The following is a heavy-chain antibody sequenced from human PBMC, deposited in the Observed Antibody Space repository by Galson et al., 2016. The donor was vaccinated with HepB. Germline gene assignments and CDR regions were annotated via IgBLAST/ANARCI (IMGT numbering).Heavy chain of an antibody. J-gene: IGHJ5*02. V-gene: IGHV3-23*01. CDR2: ICGGDGRT. CDR3: AKARGQWLGFDP. Sequence: SLRLSCAASGFTLNNYAMSWVRQAAGKGLEWVSAICGGDGRTYYADSVRGRFTISRDKSKNTLYLQMDSLRVEDTAIYYCAKARGQWLGFDPWGQGTLVTVSS. D-gene: IGHD6-19*01. CDR1: GFTLNNYA.